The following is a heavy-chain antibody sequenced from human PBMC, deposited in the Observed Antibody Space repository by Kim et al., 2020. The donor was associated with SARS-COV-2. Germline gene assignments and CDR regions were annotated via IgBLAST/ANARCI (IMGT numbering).Heavy chain of an antibody. J-gene: IGHJ6*02. Sequence: AVSGKSRITINPDTSKNQFSLQLNSVAPEDTAVYYCARVHSRGFGYGMDVWGQGTTVTVSS. V-gene: IGHV6-1*01. D-gene: IGHD3-10*01. CDR3: ARVHSRGFGYGMDV.